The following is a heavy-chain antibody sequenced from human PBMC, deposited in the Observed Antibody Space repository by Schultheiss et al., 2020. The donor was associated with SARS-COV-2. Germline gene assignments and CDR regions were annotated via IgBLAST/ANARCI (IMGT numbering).Heavy chain of an antibody. CDR1: GFTVSSNY. CDR2: IWYDGSNK. J-gene: IGHJ4*02. V-gene: IGHV3-33*08. D-gene: IGHD3-22*01. CDR3: AREGLGGTTYYYDS. Sequence: GGSLRLSCAASGFTVSSNYMSWVRQAPGKGLEWVAVIWYDGSNKYYADSVKGRFTISRDNSKNTLYLQMNSLRAEDTAVYYCAREGLGGTTYYYDSWGQGTLVTVSS.